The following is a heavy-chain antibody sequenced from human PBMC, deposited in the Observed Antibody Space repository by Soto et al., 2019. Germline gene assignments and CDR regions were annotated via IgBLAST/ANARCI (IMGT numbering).Heavy chain of an antibody. D-gene: IGHD1-1*01. CDR3: AKEKPRTTSFDY. J-gene: IGHJ4*02. CDR2: ISDRGDTT. Sequence: EVQLLESGGGLVQPGGSLRLSCAVSGFAISSYAMSWVRQAPGKGPEWVSAISDRGDTTHYADSVKGRFTISRDTSKNTLDLQMNTLRAEDTAVYYCAKEKPRTTSFDYWGRGTTVTVSS. V-gene: IGHV3-23*01. CDR1: GFAISSYA.